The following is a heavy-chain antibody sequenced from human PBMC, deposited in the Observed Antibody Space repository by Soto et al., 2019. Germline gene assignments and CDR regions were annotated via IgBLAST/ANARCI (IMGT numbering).Heavy chain of an antibody. V-gene: IGHV3-30*03. CDR1: GFTFISYG. Sequence: QVLLVESGGGVVQPGRSLRLSCAASGFTFISYGMHWVRQAPGKWLDWVAVISYDGSNKYYADSVKGRCTISRDNFNNTMYLPLKSLRAVDTAMYYCTTAVCSYCYPNPQYYYYGRDAWGQGPTVTVS. CDR2: ISYDGSNK. CDR3: TTAVCSYCYPNPQYYYYGRDA. D-gene: IGHD2-15*01. J-gene: IGHJ6*02.